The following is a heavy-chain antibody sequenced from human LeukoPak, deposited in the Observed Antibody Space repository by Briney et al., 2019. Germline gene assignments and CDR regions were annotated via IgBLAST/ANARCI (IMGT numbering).Heavy chain of an antibody. D-gene: IGHD3-16*02. Sequence: PSETLSLTCTVSGGSISSGGYYWSWIRQNPGRGLEWIVYIYYSGSTYYNPSLKSRVTISVDTSKNQFSLKLSSVTAADTAVYYCARGYYDYVWGSYQLPYYFDYWGQGTLVTVSS. CDR2: IYYSGST. CDR3: ARGYYDYVWGSYQLPYYFDY. CDR1: GGSISSGGYY. V-gene: IGHV4-31*03. J-gene: IGHJ4*02.